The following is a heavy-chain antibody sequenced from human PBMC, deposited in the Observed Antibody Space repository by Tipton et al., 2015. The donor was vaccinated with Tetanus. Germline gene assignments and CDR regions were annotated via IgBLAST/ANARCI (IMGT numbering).Heavy chain of an antibody. CDR2: IHPSGIT. CDR3: ARGVDRTKAGID. J-gene: IGHJ4*02. V-gene: IGHV4-34*01. D-gene: IGHD5-12*01. Sequence: TLSLTCTVSGASISGSTYYWSWIRQPPGRGLEWIGEIHPSGITTCNPSLESRVTLSQDTSKSQFSLKLNSVTAADTAVYYCARGVDRTKAGIDWGQGTLVTVSS. CDR1: GASISGSTYY.